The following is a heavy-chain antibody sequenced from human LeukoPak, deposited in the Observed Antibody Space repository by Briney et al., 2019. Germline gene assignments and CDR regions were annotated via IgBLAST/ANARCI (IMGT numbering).Heavy chain of an antibody. J-gene: IGHJ6*03. CDR1: GFTFSSYW. CDR3: ARDQYCSSTSCYKTHYYYYYMDV. Sequence: HPGGSLRLSCAASGFTFSSYWMSWVRQAPGKGLEWVSYISSSGSTIYYADSVKGRFTISRDNAKNSLYLQMNSLRAEDTAVYYCARDQYCSSTSCYKTHYYYYYMDVWGKGTTVTVSS. D-gene: IGHD2-2*01. CDR2: ISSSGSTI. V-gene: IGHV3-48*04.